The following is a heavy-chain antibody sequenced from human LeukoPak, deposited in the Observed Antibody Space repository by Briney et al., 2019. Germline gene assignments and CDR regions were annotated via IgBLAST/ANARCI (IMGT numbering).Heavy chain of an antibody. Sequence: PSETLSLTCADYGGSFSGYYWSWIRQPPGKGLEWIGEINHSGSTNYNPSLKSRVTISVDTSKNQFSLKLSSVTAADTAVYYCARAGYYDFWSGYYTGNWFDPWGQGTLVTVSS. CDR1: GGSFSGYY. V-gene: IGHV4-34*01. J-gene: IGHJ5*02. CDR3: ARAGYYDFWSGYYTGNWFDP. D-gene: IGHD3-3*01. CDR2: INHSGST.